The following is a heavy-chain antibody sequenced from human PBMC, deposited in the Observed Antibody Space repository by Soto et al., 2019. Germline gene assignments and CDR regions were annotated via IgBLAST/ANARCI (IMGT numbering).Heavy chain of an antibody. Sequence: SETLSLTCAVSGASISSGGYSWGWIRQPRGKGLEWIGYIYHSGSTYYNPSLKSRFTISVDRSNNQLSIRLSSVTAANTAVYYCTRVTADYFFDYWGQGTPVTVSS. CDR1: GASISSGGYS. V-gene: IGHV4-30-2*01. CDR2: IYHSGST. CDR3: TRVTADYFFDY. D-gene: IGHD1-20*01. J-gene: IGHJ4*02.